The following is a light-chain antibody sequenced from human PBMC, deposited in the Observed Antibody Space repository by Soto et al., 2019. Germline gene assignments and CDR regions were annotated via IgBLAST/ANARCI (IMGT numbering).Light chain of an antibody. CDR3: RQYASSPLLT. CDR2: GTS. CDR1: QTIGRNY. Sequence: EIVLTXSPGALSLSPGETAALSSRAIQTIGRNYLAWYQQKPGQAPRLLIFGTSTRATGIPDRFSGSGSGTDFTLSISRLEPEDFAVYYCRQYASSPLLTFGGGTKVDIK. J-gene: IGKJ4*01. V-gene: IGKV3-20*01.